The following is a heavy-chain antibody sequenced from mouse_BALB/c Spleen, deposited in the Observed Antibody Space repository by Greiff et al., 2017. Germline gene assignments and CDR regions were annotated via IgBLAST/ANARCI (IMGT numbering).Heavy chain of an antibody. CDR3: ARVMITEGGYAMDY. Sequence: LVKTGASVKISCTASGYSFTGYYMHWVKQSHGKSLEWIGYISCYNGATSYNQKFKGKATFTVDTSSSTAYMQFNSLTSEDSAVYYCARVMITEGGYAMDYWGQGTSVTVSS. J-gene: IGHJ4*01. D-gene: IGHD2-4*01. CDR1: GYSFTGYY. CDR2: ISCYNGAT. V-gene: IGHV1S34*01.